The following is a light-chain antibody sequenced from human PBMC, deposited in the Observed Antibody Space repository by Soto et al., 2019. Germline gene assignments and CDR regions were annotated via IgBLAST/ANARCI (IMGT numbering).Light chain of an antibody. CDR3: QQFNAYPLT. CDR2: GAS. J-gene: IGKJ4*01. Sequence: DIQLTQSPSFLSASVGDRVTISCRASQGISDYLAWYQQKPGKAPKLLFYGASTLQSGVPSRFSGSASGTEFSLTISSLQPEDFATYFWQQFNAYPLTFGGGTKLEIK. V-gene: IGKV1-9*01. CDR1: QGISDY.